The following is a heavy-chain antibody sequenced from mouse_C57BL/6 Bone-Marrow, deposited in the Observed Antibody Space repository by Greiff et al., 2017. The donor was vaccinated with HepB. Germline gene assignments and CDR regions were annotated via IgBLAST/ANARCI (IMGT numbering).Heavy chain of an antibody. D-gene: IGHD1-1*01. Sequence: EVQLQQSGAELVRPGASVKLSCTASGFNIKDDYMHWVKQRPEQGLEWIGWIDPENGDTEYASKFQGKATITADTSSNTAYLQLSSLTSEDTAIYYCAIYYYGSSYVGDYWGQGTTLTVSS. CDR2: IDPENGDT. CDR3: AIYYYGSSYVGDY. J-gene: IGHJ2*01. V-gene: IGHV14-4*01. CDR1: GFNIKDDY.